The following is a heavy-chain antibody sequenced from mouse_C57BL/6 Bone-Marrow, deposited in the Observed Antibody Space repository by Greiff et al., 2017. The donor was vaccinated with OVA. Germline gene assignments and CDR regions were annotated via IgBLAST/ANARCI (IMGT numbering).Heavy chain of an antibody. CDR1: GFTFSSYA. D-gene: IGHD2-1*01. CDR3: TRGEFYLRDEGFAY. Sequence: EVMLVESGAGLVKPGGSLKLSCAASGFTFSSYAMSWVRQTPEKRLEWVAYISSGGDYIYYADTVKGRFTISRDNARNTLYLQMSSLKSEDTAMYYCTRGEFYLRDEGFAYWGQGTLVTVSA. J-gene: IGHJ3*01. CDR2: ISSGGDYI. V-gene: IGHV5-9-1*02.